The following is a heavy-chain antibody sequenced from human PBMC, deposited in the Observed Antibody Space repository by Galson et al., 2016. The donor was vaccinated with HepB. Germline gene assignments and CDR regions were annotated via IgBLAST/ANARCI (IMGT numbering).Heavy chain of an antibody. J-gene: IGHJ5*02. V-gene: IGHV1-69*13. CDR1: GGIFRNSA. D-gene: IGHD2/OR15-2a*01. CDR2: IIAFSGTT. CDR3: GREDGRAGYTLFYFPS. Sequence: SVKVSCKASGGIFRNSAIGWLRQAPGQGLEWVGGIIAFSGTTKYSKKFQGRVTITADESTTTAYMEVTSLTYEDTAIYYCGREDGRAGYTLFYFPSWGQGTLVTASS.